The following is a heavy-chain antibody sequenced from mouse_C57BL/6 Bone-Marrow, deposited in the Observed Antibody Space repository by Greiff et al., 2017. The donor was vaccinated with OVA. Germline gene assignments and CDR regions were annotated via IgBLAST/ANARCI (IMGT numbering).Heavy chain of an antibody. J-gene: IGHJ2*01. Sequence: VQLQQSGPELVKPGASVKISCKASGYSFTSYYIHWVKQRPGQGLEWIGWIYPGSGNTKYNEKFKGKATLTADTSSSTAYMQLSSLTSEDAAVYYCARPLYYFDYWGQGTTLTVSS. V-gene: IGHV1-66*01. CDR3: ARPLYYFDY. CDR2: IYPGSGNT. CDR1: GYSFTSYY.